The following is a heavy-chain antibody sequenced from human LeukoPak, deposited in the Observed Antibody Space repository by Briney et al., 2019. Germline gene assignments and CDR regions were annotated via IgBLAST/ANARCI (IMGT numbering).Heavy chain of an antibody. J-gene: IGHJ5*02. D-gene: IGHD1-1*01. CDR1: GGPFSGYY. CDR2: INHSGST. CDR3: ARGRQEAHRKLEPSRNWFDP. Sequence: PSETLSLTCAVYGGPFSGYYWSWIRQPPGKGLEWIGEINHSGSTNYNPSLKSRVTISVDTSKNQFSLKLSSVTAADTAVYYCARGRQEAHRKLEPSRNWFDPWGQGTLVTVSS. V-gene: IGHV4-34*01.